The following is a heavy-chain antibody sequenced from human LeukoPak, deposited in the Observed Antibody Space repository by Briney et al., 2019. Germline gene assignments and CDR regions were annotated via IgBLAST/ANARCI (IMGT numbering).Heavy chain of an antibody. CDR3: ARANFLYCSSTTCLFDY. J-gene: IGHJ4*02. Sequence: SVKVSCKPSGYIFTDYYMHWVRQAAGQGVEWMGWINPNDGDTNYAQTFQGRVTMTRDTSISTAHMEVSRLRSDDTAVYYCARANFLYCSSTTCLFDYWGQGTLVTVSS. D-gene: IGHD2-2*01. CDR2: INPNDGDT. CDR1: GYIFTDYY. V-gene: IGHV1-2*02.